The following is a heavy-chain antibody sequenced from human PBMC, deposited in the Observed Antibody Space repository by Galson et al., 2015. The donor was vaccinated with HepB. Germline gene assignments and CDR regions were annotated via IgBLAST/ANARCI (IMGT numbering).Heavy chain of an antibody. CDR3: AKDKGFSMYVFDM. CDR2: ISYDGSNK. V-gene: IGHV3-30*18. D-gene: IGHD3-10*02. CDR1: RFTFSSYG. Sequence: SLRLSCAASRFTFSSYGVHWVRQAPGKGLEWVALISYDGSNKYYADSVKGRFTISRDNSKNTLYLQMNSLRAEDTAVYYCAKDKGFSMYVFDMWGQGTMVTVSS. J-gene: IGHJ3*02.